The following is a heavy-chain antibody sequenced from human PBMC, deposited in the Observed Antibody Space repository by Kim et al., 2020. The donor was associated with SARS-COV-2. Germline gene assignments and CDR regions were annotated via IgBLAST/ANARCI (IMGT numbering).Heavy chain of an antibody. CDR1: GGSISSSSYY. J-gene: IGHJ4*02. CDR3: ARDVGRLFMAAAPYYFDM. CDR2: IYYSGST. V-gene: IGHV4-39*02. D-gene: IGHD6-13*01. Sequence: ETLSLTCTVSGGSISSSSYYWGWIRQPPGKGLEWIGSIYYSGSTYYNPSLKSRVTISVDTSKNQFSLKLSSVTAADTAVYYCARDVGRLFMAAAPYYFDMWGEGTVVTVSS.